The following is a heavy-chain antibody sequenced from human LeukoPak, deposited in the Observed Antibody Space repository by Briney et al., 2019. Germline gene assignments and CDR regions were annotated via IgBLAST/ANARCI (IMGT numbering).Heavy chain of an antibody. CDR3: ARAAAAAGGQYLDY. Sequence: SETLSLTCTVSGGSISNYHWSWIRQPAGQGLEWIGRIYTNADTKYNPSLKSRVTMSVDTSKNQLSLKVRSVTAADTAVYYCARAAAAAGGQYLDYWGQGSVVTVSA. J-gene: IGHJ4*02. CDR2: IYTNADT. CDR1: GGSISNYH. V-gene: IGHV4-4*07. D-gene: IGHD6-13*01.